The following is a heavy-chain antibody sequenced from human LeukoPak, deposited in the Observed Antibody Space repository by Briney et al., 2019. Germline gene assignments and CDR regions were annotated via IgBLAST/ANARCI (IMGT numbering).Heavy chain of an antibody. Sequence: SQTLSLTCTVSGGSISSGGYYWSWIRQHPGKGLEWIGYIYYSGSTYYNPSLKSRVTISVDTSKNQFSLKLSSVTAADTAVYYCARRAAAASLYYFDYWGQGTLSPSPQ. CDR3: ARRAAAASLYYFDY. J-gene: IGHJ4*02. CDR2: IYYSGST. D-gene: IGHD6-13*01. V-gene: IGHV4-31*03. CDR1: GGSISSGGYY.